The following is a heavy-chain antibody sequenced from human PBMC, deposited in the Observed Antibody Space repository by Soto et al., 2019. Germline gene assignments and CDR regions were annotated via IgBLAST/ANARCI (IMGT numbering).Heavy chain of an antibody. CDR2: IYGSANT. J-gene: IGHJ4*02. D-gene: IGHD5-12*01. CDR1: GASISGGGHY. CDR3: ARDLGGVATLDY. V-gene: IGHV4-30-4*01. Sequence: QVQLQESGPGLVKPSQTLSLTCNVSGASISGGGHYWTWIRQPPGKGLERIGYIYGSANTYHRPSLKSRVTISVDTSKNQFSLKLSSATAADTAVYYCARDLGGVATLDYWGQGTLVTVSS.